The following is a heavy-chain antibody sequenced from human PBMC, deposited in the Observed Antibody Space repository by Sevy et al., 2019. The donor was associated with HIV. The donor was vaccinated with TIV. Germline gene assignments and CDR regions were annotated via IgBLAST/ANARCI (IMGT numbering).Heavy chain of an antibody. J-gene: IGHJ4*02. D-gene: IGHD6-19*01. CDR3: AGPTLTYSSGWSYYDS. CDR1: GASISSSGYY. Sequence: SETLSLTCTVSGASISSSGYYWGWIRQPPGKGLQWIASINYSGSTFYNPSLKSRVTISSDTSKNQFSLKLNSVTAADTAIYNCAGPTLTYSSGWSYYDSWGQGTVVTVSS. V-gene: IGHV4-39*01. CDR2: INYSGST.